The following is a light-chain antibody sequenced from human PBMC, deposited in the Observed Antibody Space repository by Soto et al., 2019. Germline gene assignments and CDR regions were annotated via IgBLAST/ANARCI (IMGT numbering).Light chain of an antibody. CDR3: GTWDSNLSTGGM. J-gene: IGLJ3*02. V-gene: IGLV1-51*01. Sequence: QSVLTQPPSVSAAPGQKVTISCSGSSSNIGNNYVSWYQQLPGTAPKLLIYDNNRRPSAIPDRFSGSKSGTSATLDITGLQTGDEADYFCGTWDSNLSTGGMFGGGTKLTVL. CDR2: DNN. CDR1: SSNIGNNY.